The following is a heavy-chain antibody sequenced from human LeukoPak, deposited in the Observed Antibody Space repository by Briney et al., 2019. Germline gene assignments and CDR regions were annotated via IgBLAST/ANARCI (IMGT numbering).Heavy chain of an antibody. J-gene: IGHJ4*02. Sequence: SETLSLTCTVSGDSTSNINYYWGWIRQPPGKGLEWIGSIYYSGSTYYNPSLKSRVTISVDTSKNQFSLKLSSVTAADTAVYYCPSQRNDYYDSSGHDYWGQGTLVTVSS. V-gene: IGHV4-39*01. CDR3: PSQRNDYYDSSGHDY. CDR1: GDSTSNINYY. D-gene: IGHD3-22*01. CDR2: IYYSGST.